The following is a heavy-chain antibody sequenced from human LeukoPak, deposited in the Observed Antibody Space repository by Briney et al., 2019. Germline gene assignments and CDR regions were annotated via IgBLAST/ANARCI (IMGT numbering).Heavy chain of an antibody. J-gene: IGHJ4*02. CDR2: VNFDGTTT. Sequence: GGSLRLSCAASGFTFSNYWLHWVRQAPGKGLVWVSRVNFDGTTTNYADSVKGRFTISRDNAKNSLFLQMNSLRAEDTAVYYCAKDILAAGLFFDYWGQGALVTVSS. D-gene: IGHD6-13*01. CDR1: GFTFSNYW. CDR3: AKDILAAGLFFDY. V-gene: IGHV3-74*01.